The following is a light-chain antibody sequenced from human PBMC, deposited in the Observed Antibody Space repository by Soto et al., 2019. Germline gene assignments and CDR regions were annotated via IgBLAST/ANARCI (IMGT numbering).Light chain of an antibody. CDR2: KSS. CDR3: QQYNSYTWK. Sequence: DIQMTQSPSTLSASVGDRVTITCRASQSVSIWLAWYQQKPGKAPKLLIYKSSSLESGVPSRFSGSGSGTEFTLTISSLQHDDFATYYCQQYNSYTWKFGQGTKVEIK. CDR1: QSVSIW. V-gene: IGKV1-5*03. J-gene: IGKJ1*01.